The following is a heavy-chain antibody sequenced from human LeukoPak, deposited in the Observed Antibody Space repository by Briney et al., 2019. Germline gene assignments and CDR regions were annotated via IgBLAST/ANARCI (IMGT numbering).Heavy chain of an antibody. J-gene: IGHJ4*02. D-gene: IGHD6-13*01. Sequence: GGSLRLSCAASGFTFTDYWMSWVRQAPGKGLEWVANIKRDGSEKYYVGSVKGRFTISRDNAKNSLYLQMSSLRTEDTAVYYCARGRGSWYGVYFDYWGQGTLVTVSS. CDR1: GFTFTDYW. CDR2: IKRDGSEK. V-gene: IGHV3-7*01. CDR3: ARGRGSWYGVYFDY.